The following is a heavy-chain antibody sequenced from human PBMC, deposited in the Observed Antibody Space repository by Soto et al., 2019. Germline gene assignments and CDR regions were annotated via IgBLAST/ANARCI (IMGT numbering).Heavy chain of an antibody. CDR2: IHNSGST. J-gene: IGHJ4*02. CDR1: GGSISSGGYY. V-gene: IGHV4-31*03. CDR3: ARASIPGTVGATYY. Sequence: QVQLQESGPGLVKPSQTLSLTCTVSGGSISSGGYYWSWIRQHPGKGLEWIGYIHNSGSTNYNPSLKSRVTISGDTAKNQFSLKLSSVTAADTAVYYCARASIPGTVGATYYWGQGTLVTVSS. D-gene: IGHD2-15*01.